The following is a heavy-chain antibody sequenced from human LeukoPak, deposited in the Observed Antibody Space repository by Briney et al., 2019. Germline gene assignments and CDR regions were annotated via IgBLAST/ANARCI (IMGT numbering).Heavy chain of an antibody. V-gene: IGHV3-48*03. Sequence: GGSLRLSCAASGFTFSSYEMNWVRQAPGKGLEWVPYISSSGSTIYYADSVKGRFTISRDNAKNSLYLQMNSLRAEDTAVYYCTTDTMVRGFITFEYWGQGSLVTVST. CDR3: TTDTMVRGFITFEY. CDR1: GFTFSSYE. CDR2: ISSSGSTI. D-gene: IGHD3-10*01. J-gene: IGHJ4*02.